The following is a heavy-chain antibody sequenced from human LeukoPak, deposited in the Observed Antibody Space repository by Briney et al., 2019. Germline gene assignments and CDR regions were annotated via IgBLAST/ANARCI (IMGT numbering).Heavy chain of an antibody. CDR2: ISAYNGNT. CDR1: GGTFSSYA. D-gene: IGHD4-23*01. CDR3: ARDLSASYGGGYYYYYMDV. J-gene: IGHJ6*03. Sequence: GASVKVSCKASGGTFSSYAISWVRQAPGQGLEWMGWISAYNGNTNYAQKLQGRVTMTTDTSTSTAYMELRSLRSDDTAVYYCARDLSASYGGGYYYYYMDVWGKGTTVTISS. V-gene: IGHV1-18*01.